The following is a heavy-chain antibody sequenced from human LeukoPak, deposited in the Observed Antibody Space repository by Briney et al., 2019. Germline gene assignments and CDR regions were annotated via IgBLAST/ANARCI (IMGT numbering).Heavy chain of an antibody. V-gene: IGHV4-4*02. Sequence: SETLSLTCAVSGGSISSSNWWSWVRPPPGKGLEWIGEIYHSGSTNYNPSLKSRVTISVDKSKNQFSLKLSSVTAADTAVYYCARAKSTVVDAFDIWGQGTMVTVSS. CDR2: IYHSGST. CDR3: ARAKSTVVDAFDI. CDR1: GGSISSSNW. D-gene: IGHD4-23*01. J-gene: IGHJ3*02.